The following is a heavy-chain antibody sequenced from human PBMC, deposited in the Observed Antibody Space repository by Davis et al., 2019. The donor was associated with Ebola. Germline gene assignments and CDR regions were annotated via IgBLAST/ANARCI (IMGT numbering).Heavy chain of an antibody. Sequence: PGGSLRLSCAASGFTFSSYTMNRVRQAPGKGLEWVSSISSSSSYIYYADSVTGRFTISRDNAKNSLYLQMNSLRAEDTAVYYCARGDCSRTSCSDPDYYYYYMDVWGKGTTVTVSS. CDR1: GFTFSSYT. CDR3: ARGDCSRTSCSDPDYYYYYMDV. CDR2: ISSSSSYI. J-gene: IGHJ6*03. V-gene: IGHV3-21*01. D-gene: IGHD2-2*01.